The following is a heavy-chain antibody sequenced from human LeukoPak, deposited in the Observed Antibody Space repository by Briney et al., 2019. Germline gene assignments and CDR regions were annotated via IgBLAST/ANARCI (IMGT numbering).Heavy chain of an antibody. CDR3: ARVPWFDP. CDR1: GGSFSGYY. J-gene: IGHJ5*02. Sequence: SETLSLTCAVYGGSFSGYYWGWIRQPPGKGLEWIGEINHSGSTNYNPSLKSRVTISEDTSKNQFSLKLSSVTAADTAVYYCARVPWFDPWGQGTLVTVSS. V-gene: IGHV4-34*01. CDR2: INHSGST.